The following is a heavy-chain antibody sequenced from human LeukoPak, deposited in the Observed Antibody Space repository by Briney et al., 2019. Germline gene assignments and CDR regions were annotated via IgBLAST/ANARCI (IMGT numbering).Heavy chain of an antibody. CDR3: ARAGSKRKYNWFDP. Sequence: SETLSLTCAVYGGSFSGYYWSWIRQPPGKGLEWIGEINHSGSTNYNPSLKSRVTISVDTSKNQFSLKLSSVTAADTAVYYCARAGSKRKYNWFDPWGQGTLVTVSS. J-gene: IGHJ5*02. CDR2: INHSGST. V-gene: IGHV4-34*01. CDR1: GGSFSGYY. D-gene: IGHD1-26*01.